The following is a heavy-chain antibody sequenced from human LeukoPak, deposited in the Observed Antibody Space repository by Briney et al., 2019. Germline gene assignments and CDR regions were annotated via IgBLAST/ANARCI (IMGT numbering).Heavy chain of an antibody. CDR3: ATSPYGDYPFIFDY. CDR1: GGSFSGYY. D-gene: IGHD4-17*01. Sequence: SETLSLTCAVYGGSFSGYYWSWIRQPPGKGLEWIGEINHSGSTNYNPSLKSRVTISVDTSKNQFSLKLSSVTAADTAVYYCATSPYGDYPFIFDYWGQGTLATVSS. J-gene: IGHJ4*02. CDR2: INHSGST. V-gene: IGHV4-34*01.